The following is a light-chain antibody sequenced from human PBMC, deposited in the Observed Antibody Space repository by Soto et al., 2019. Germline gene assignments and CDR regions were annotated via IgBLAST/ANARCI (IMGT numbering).Light chain of an antibody. J-gene: IGLJ2*01. CDR2: LNSDGSH. CDR3: QTWVTGIQV. CDR1: SGHSSYA. V-gene: IGLV4-69*01. Sequence: QLVLTQSPSASASLGASVKLTCTLSSGHSSYAIAWHQQRPEKGPRYLMKLNSDGSHSKGDGIPDRFSDSSSGAERYLTISSLQSEDEADYYCQTWVTGIQVFGGGTKLTVL.